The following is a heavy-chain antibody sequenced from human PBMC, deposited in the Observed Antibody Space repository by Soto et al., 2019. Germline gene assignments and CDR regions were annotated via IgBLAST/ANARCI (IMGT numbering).Heavy chain of an antibody. V-gene: IGHV3-7*04. D-gene: IGHD3-22*01. CDR1: GFTFSSYW. CDR3: ARARADYYDSSGYPLGY. J-gene: IGHJ4*02. CDR2: IKQDGSEK. Sequence: GGSLRLSCAASGFTFSSYWMSWVRQAPGKGLEWVANIKQDGSEKYYVDSVKGRFTISRDNAKNSLYLQMNSLRAEDTAVYYFARARADYYDSSGYPLGYWGQGTLVTVSS.